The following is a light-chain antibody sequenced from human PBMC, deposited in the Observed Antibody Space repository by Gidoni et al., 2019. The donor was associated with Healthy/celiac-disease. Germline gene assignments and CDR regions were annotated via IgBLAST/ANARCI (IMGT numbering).Light chain of an antibody. CDR3: QQYYSTPPYT. V-gene: IGKV4-1*01. CDR1: QSVLYSPNTKNY. J-gene: IGKJ2*01. Sequence: DIVMNQSPDSLAVSLCERATINCKSSQSVLYSPNTKNYLAWYQQKPGQPPKLLIYLASTRESGVPDRFSGSGSGTDFTLTISSLQAEDVAVYYCQQYYSTPPYTFXXXTKLEIK. CDR2: LAS.